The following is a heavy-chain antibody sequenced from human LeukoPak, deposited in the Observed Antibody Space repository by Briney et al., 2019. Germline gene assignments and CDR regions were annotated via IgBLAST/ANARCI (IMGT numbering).Heavy chain of an antibody. D-gene: IGHD6-19*01. J-gene: IGHJ6*02. V-gene: IGHV1-46*01. CDR2: INPSGGST. Sequence: ASVKVSCKASGYTFTSYYMHWVRQAPGQGLEWMGIINPSGGSTSYAQKFQGRVTMTRDTSTSTVYMELSSLRSEDTAVYYCARDSPWDVGVLPQWLPRKYYGMDVWGQGTTVTVSS. CDR1: GYTFTSYY. CDR3: ARDSPWDVGVLPQWLPRKYYGMDV.